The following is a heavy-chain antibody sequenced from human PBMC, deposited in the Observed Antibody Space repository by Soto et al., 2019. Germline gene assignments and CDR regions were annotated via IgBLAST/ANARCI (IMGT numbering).Heavy chain of an antibody. J-gene: IGHJ5*01. CDR3: AKEGDYGDYAGENWFDS. D-gene: IGHD4-17*01. CDR1: GXTFFAYW. CDR2: INSDGSHT. V-gene: IGHV3-74*01. Sequence: EVQLVESGGGLVXXXGXXXLSXAASGXTFFAYWXXWVXQVPXXXXXXXSRINSDGSHTSYADSVRGRXTXSXXXXXXXXXXXXXXXXXXXTAVYYCAKEGDYGDYAGENWFDSWGQGSLVTVXS.